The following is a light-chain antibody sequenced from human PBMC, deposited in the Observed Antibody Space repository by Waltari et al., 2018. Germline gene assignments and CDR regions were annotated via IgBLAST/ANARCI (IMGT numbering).Light chain of an antibody. CDR1: QGIGRW. J-gene: IGKJ3*01. V-gene: IGKV1-12*01. Sequence: DIQMTQSPSSVSASVGDRVTITCRASQGIGRWLAWYQQKPGKAPKLRIYAASTLHSGVPSRFSGRGSGTDFTLTISSLQPEDFATYYCQQANNLPVTVGPGTKVDV. CDR3: QQANNLPVT. CDR2: AAS.